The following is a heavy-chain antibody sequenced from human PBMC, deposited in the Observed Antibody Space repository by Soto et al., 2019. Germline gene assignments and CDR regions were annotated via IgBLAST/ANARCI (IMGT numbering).Heavy chain of an antibody. J-gene: IGHJ6*02. CDR2: ISRSSTGI. CDR3: ARAVTWGLDV. CDR1: GFTFSLYS. V-gene: IGHV3-48*02. D-gene: IGHD3-10*01. Sequence: EVQLVESGGGLVQPGGSLRLSCAAPGFTFSLYSMSWVRQAPGKGLEWVSYISRSSTGIHYADSVKGRFTISRVDATNSMHLQMNSLRDGDTAVYYCARAVTWGLDVWGQGTTVSLSS.